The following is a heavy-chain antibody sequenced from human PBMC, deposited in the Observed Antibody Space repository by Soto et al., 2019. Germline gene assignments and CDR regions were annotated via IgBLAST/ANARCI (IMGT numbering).Heavy chain of an antibody. Sequence: GRSLRLSCAASGFTFSSYSMNWVRQAPGKGLERVSSISSSSSYIYYADSVKGRFTISRDNAKNTLYLQMNSLRAEDTAVYYCARETANTYYDILTGSAWGYYYYGMDVWGQGTTVTVSS. V-gene: IGHV3-21*01. D-gene: IGHD3-9*01. CDR3: ARETANTYYDILTGSAWGYYYYGMDV. CDR1: GFTFSSYS. CDR2: ISSSSSYI. J-gene: IGHJ6*02.